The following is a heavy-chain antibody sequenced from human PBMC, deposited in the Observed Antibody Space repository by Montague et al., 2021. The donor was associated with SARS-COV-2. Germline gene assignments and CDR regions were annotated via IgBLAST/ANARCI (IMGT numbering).Heavy chain of an antibody. V-gene: IGHV4-59*01. CDR1: GGSISSNF. J-gene: IGHJ4*02. CDR3: ARTRGYDPLFDF. D-gene: IGHD5-12*01. CDR2: IYYSGST. Sequence: SETLSLTCTVSGGSISSNFCCWIRQPPGKGLEWIGYIYYSGSTNXNPSLKSRVTISVDTSKKQFSLQLSSVTAADTAVYYCARTRGYDPLFDFWGQGTLVTVSS.